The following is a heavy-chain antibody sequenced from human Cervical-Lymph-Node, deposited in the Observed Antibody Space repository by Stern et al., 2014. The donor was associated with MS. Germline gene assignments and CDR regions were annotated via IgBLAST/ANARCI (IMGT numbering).Heavy chain of an antibody. J-gene: IGHJ4*02. CDR3: ARAPYYYDSSGYHDFDY. CDR1: GFTVSSNY. D-gene: IGHD3-22*01. CDR2: IYSGGST. V-gene: IGHV3-66*01. Sequence: VQLVESGGGLVQPGGSLRLSCAASGFTVSSNYMSWVRQAPGKGLEWVSVIYSGGSTYYADSVKGRFTISRDNSKNTLYLQMNSLRAEDTAVYYCARAPYYYDSSGYHDFDYWGQGTLVTVSS.